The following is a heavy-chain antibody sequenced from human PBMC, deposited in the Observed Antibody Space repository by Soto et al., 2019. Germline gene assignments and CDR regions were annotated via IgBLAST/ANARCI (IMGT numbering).Heavy chain of an antibody. J-gene: IGHJ4*02. CDR3: VKDLYYYDSSGPFDY. CDR1: GFTFSSYA. Sequence: EVQLVESGGGLVQPGGSLRLCCSASGFTFSSYAMHWVRQAPGKGLEYVSAISSNGGSTYYADSVKGRFTISRDNSKNTLYLQMSSLRAEDTAVYYCVKDLYYYDSSGPFDYWGQGTLVTVSS. V-gene: IGHV3-64D*08. D-gene: IGHD3-22*01. CDR2: ISSNGGST.